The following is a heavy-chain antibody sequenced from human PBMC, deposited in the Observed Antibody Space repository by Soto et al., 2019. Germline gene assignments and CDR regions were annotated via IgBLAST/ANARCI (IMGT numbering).Heavy chain of an antibody. CDR1: GFTFSSYS. V-gene: IGHV3-48*02. CDR2: TSSGSATI. D-gene: IGHD6-6*01. Sequence: GGSLRLSCAASGFTFSSYSMNWVRQAPGKGLEWVSYTSSGSATIYYADSVKGRFTISRGNAKNSLYLQMNSLRDEDTAVYYCARDSASYSSSSGSYWYFDLWGRGTLVTVSS. CDR3: ARDSASYSSSSGSYWYFDL. J-gene: IGHJ2*01.